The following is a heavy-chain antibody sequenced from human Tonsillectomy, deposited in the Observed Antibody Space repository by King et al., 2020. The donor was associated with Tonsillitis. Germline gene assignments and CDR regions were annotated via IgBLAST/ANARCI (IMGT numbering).Heavy chain of an antibody. CDR2: VSYDGTNT. CDR1: GFTFSIYG. J-gene: IGHJ4*02. V-gene: IGHV3-30*18. CDR3: AKDFGAGYGSFDY. Sequence: VQLVESGGGVVQPGRSLRLSCADSGFTFSIYGMHWGRQAPGKGLEWVAFVSYDGTNTYSSDSVKGRFISSRDNSQNTLYLQMKTLRAEETAVYYCAKDFGAGYGSFDYWGQGTLVTVSS. D-gene: IGHD3-10*01.